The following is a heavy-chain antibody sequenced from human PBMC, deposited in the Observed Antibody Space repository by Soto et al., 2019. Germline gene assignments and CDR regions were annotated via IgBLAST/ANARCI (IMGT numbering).Heavy chain of an antibody. J-gene: IGHJ4*02. CDR1: GGSISSYY. CDR3: ARIWFGELEYYFDY. V-gene: IGHV4-59*01. D-gene: IGHD3-10*01. CDR2: IYYSGST. Sequence: SEALSLTCTVSGGSISSYYWSWIRQPPGKGLEWIGYIYYSGSTNYNPSLKSRVTISVDTSKNQFSLKLSSVTAADTAVYYCARIWFGELEYYFDYWGQGTLVPVSS.